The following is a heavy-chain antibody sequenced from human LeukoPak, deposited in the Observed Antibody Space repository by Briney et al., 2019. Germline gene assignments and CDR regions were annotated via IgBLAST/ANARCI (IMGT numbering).Heavy chain of an antibody. D-gene: IGHD6-19*01. J-gene: IGHJ4*02. CDR3: AREVSPRQWLVD. CDR1: GYTFTSYD. Sequence: ASVKVSCKASGYTFTSYDINWVRQATGQGLEWMGWMNPNSGNTGYAQKFQGRVTMTRDTSISTAYMELSRLRSDDTAVYYCAREVSPRQWLVDWGQGTLVTVSS. CDR2: MNPNSGNT. V-gene: IGHV1-8*02.